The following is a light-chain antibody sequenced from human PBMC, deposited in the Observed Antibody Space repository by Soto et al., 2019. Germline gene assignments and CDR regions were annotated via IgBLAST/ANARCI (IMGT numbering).Light chain of an antibody. CDR1: QTISSW. CDR3: QQANSFPIP. V-gene: IGKV1-5*03. J-gene: IGKJ2*01. Sequence: DVQMTQSPSTLSGSVGDRVTITCRASQTISSWLAWYQQKPGKAPKLLIYKASTLKSGVPSRFSGSGSGTEFTLTISSLQPDDFATYYCQQANSFPIPFG. CDR2: KAS.